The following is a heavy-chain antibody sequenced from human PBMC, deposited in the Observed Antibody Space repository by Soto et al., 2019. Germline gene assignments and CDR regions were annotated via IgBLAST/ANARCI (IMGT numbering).Heavy chain of an antibody. D-gene: IGHD1-26*01. CDR3: ARDQGGEGNYYYPEKNWFDP. Sequence: SETLSLTCAVSGGSISSSNWWSWVRQPPGKGLEWIGEIYHSGSTNYNPSLKSRVTISVDKSKNQFSLKLSSVTAADTAVYYCARDQGGEGNYYYPEKNWFDPWGQGTLVTVSS. J-gene: IGHJ5*02. CDR1: GGSISSSNW. V-gene: IGHV4-4*02. CDR2: IYHSGST.